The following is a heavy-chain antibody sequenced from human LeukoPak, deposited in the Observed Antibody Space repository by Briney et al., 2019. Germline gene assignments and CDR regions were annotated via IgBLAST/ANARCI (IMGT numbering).Heavy chain of an antibody. D-gene: IGHD3-10*01. CDR3: ARDITSPITMVRRDFDY. J-gene: IGHJ4*02. V-gene: IGHV1-18*01. CDR1: GYTFTSYG. Sequence: ASVKVSCKASGYTFTSYGISWVRQAPGQGLEWMGWISAYNGNTNYAQKLQGRVTMTTDTSTSTAYMELRSLRSDDTAVYYCARDITSPITMVRRDFDYWGQGTLVTVSS. CDR2: ISAYNGNT.